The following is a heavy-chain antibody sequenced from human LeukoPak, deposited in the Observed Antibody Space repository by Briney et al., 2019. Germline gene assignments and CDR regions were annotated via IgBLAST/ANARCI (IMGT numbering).Heavy chain of an antibody. D-gene: IGHD3-22*01. CDR3: ARDLYYYDSSDYPHRWFDP. J-gene: IGHJ5*02. V-gene: IGHV4-59*01. CDR1: GGSISSYY. Sequence: SETLSLTCTVSGGSISSYYWSWIRQPPGKGLEWIGYIYYSGSTNYNPSLKSRVTISVDTSKNQFSLKLSSVTAADMAVYYCARDLYYYDSSDYPHRWFDPWGQGTLVTVSS. CDR2: IYYSGST.